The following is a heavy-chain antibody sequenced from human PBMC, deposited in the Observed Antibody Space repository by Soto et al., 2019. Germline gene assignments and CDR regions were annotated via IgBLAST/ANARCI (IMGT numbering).Heavy chain of an antibody. J-gene: IGHJ4*02. Sequence: GGSLRLSCAASGFTFSSYGMHWVRQAPGKGLEWVAVIWYDGSNKYYADSVKGRFTISRDNSKNTLYLQMNSLRAEDTAVYYCARDEAVAKSFDYWGQGTLVTVSS. CDR1: GFTFSSYG. D-gene: IGHD6-19*01. CDR2: IWYDGSNK. V-gene: IGHV3-33*01. CDR3: ARDEAVAKSFDY.